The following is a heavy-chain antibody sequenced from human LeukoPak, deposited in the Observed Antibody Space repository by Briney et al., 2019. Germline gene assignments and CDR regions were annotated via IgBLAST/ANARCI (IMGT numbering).Heavy chain of an antibody. CDR1: GYTFTSYD. Sequence: ASVKVSCKASGYTFTSYDINWVRQATEQGLEWMGWMNPNSGNTGYAQKFQGRVTMTRNTSISTAYMELSSLRSEDTAVYYCARGREVTQGLADYWGQGTLVTVSS. CDR3: ARGREVTQGLADY. J-gene: IGHJ4*02. V-gene: IGHV1-8*01. D-gene: IGHD2-21*02. CDR2: MNPNSGNT.